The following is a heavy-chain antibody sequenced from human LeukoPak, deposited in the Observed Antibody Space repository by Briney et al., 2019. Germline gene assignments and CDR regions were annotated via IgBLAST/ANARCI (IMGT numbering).Heavy chain of an antibody. CDR2: IYYSGST. CDR3: ARHSWRYCSSSSWLNWFDP. Sequence: SETLSLTCTVSGVSISSSSYYWGWLRQPPGKGLEWIGSIYYSGSTYYNPSLKSRVTISLDTSTNQFSLKLSSVTPADTAVYVCARHSWRYCSSSSWLNWFDPWGQGTLVTVSS. D-gene: IGHD2-2*01. CDR1: GVSISSSSYY. J-gene: IGHJ5*02. V-gene: IGHV4-39*01.